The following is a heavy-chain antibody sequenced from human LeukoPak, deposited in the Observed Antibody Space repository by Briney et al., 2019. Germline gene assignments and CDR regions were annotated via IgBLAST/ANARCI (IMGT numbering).Heavy chain of an antibody. D-gene: IGHD3-10*01. J-gene: IGHJ4*02. Sequence: GGSLRLSCAASGFTFSNHGMHWVRQARGRGLEGVAVIWYDGSNKYYADSVKGRFTSSRDNSKNTLYLQMNSLRAEDTAMYYCARDRGVSYFDYWGQGTQVTVSS. CDR2: IWYDGSNK. CDR1: GFTFSNHG. V-gene: IGHV3-33*01. CDR3: ARDRGVSYFDY.